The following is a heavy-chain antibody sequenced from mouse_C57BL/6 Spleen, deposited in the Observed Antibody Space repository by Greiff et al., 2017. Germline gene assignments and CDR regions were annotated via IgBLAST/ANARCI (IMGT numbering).Heavy chain of an antibody. CDR2: IDPENGDT. D-gene: IGHD1-1*01. V-gene: IGHV14-4*01. J-gene: IGHJ1*03. CDR1: GFNIKDVY. Sequence: EVKLVESGAELARPGASVKLSCTASGFNIKDVYMHWVKQRPEQGLEWIGWIDPENGDTENASQFQGKAPITADPSSNTAYRQLSSLTSEDTAVYYCTIRYYGSSYWYFDVWGTGTTVTVSS. CDR3: TIRYYGSSYWYFDV.